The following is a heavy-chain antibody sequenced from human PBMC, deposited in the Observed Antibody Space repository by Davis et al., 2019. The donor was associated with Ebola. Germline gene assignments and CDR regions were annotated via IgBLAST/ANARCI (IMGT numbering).Heavy chain of an antibody. CDR2: IDHRGDA. J-gene: IGHJ4*02. CDR1: GGSLNDYY. V-gene: IGHV4-34*01. D-gene: IGHD2-2*01. CDR3: ASPHQIRDKDFFDC. Sequence: PSETLSLTCAVYGGSLNDYYWSWIRQAPGKGLEWIGEIDHRGDAKYNPSLKSRATLSIDTSRKQFSLRLTSVTAADTAVYYCASPHQIRDKDFFDCWGQGTLVTVSS.